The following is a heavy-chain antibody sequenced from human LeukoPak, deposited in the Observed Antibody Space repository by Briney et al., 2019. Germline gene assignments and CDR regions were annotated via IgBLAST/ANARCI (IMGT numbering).Heavy chain of an antibody. J-gene: IGHJ3*02. V-gene: IGHV4-59*08. CDR3: ARHYGIGRGGAFDI. D-gene: IGHD2-21*01. CDR2: IYYSGST. Sequence: SETLSLTCTVSGGSISSYYWSWIRQPPGKGLEWIGYIYYSGSTNYNPSLKSRVTISVDTYKNQFSLKLSSVTAADTAVDYCARHYGIGRGGAFDIWGQGTMVTVSS. CDR1: GGSISSYY.